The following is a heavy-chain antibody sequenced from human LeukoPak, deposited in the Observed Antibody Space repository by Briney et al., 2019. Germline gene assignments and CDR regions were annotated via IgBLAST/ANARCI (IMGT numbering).Heavy chain of an antibody. Sequence: GGSLRLSCAASGFTFSSYGMHWVRQAPGKGLEWVAVISYDGSNKYYADSVKGRFTISRDNSKNTLHLQMNSLRAEDTAVYYCAKDKYSSGLLIYYFDYWGQGTLVTVSS. CDR3: AKDKYSSGLLIYYFDY. D-gene: IGHD6-19*01. CDR1: GFTFSSYG. J-gene: IGHJ4*02. CDR2: ISYDGSNK. V-gene: IGHV3-30*18.